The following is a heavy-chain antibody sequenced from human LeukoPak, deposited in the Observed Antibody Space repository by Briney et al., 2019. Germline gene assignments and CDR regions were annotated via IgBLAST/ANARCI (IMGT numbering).Heavy chain of an antibody. CDR1: GGSISSGGYY. CDR2: IYYSGST. Sequence: PSETLSLTCTVSGGSISSGGYYWGWIRQPPGKGLEWIGSIYYSGSTYYNPSLKSRVTISVDTSKNQFSLKLSSVTAADTAVYYCASPVVVRGGGFDYWGQGTLVTVSS. J-gene: IGHJ4*02. D-gene: IGHD3-10*01. CDR3: ASPVVVRGGGFDY. V-gene: IGHV4-39*01.